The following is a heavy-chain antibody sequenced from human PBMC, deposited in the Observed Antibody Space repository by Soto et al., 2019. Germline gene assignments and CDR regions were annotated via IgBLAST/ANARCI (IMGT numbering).Heavy chain of an antibody. CDR3: ARRFHDHSGGGYYYYGLDV. V-gene: IGHV5-51*01. D-gene: IGHD2-15*01. J-gene: IGHJ6*02. Sequence: PGESLKISCEVSGYNFTTYWLGWVRQMPGKGLEWMGNINPSDSDTNYRPSFQGQVTFSVDKYISTAYLQWSSLKASDTAMYYCARRFHDHSGGGYYYYGLDVWGLGTTVTVSS. CDR1: GYNFTTYW. CDR2: INPSDSDT.